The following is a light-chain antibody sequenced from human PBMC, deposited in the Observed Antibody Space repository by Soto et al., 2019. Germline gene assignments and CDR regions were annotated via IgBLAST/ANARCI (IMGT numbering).Light chain of an antibody. CDR1: SSDVGSYNL. Sequence: QSVLTQPASVSGPPGQSIAISCTGTSSDVGSYNLVSWYQQHPGKAPKLMIYEVSKRPSGVSNRFSGSKSGNTVSLTISGLQAEDEADYYCCSYAGSSIFFGTGTKVTV. CDR2: EVS. V-gene: IGLV2-23*02. CDR3: CSYAGSSIF. J-gene: IGLJ1*01.